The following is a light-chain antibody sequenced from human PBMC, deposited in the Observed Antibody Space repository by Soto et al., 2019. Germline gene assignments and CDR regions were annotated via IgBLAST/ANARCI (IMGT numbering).Light chain of an antibody. Sequence: EIVLTQSPNTLSLSPGERVTLSCRASTRFSRSDLAWYQQKPGQAPRLLIYGASSRATGIPARFSGSGSGTEFTLTISSLQSEDFAVYFCQQYNIWPQTFGQGTKGDSK. J-gene: IGKJ1*01. CDR3: QQYNIWPQT. CDR1: TRFSRSD. CDR2: GAS. V-gene: IGKV3-15*01.